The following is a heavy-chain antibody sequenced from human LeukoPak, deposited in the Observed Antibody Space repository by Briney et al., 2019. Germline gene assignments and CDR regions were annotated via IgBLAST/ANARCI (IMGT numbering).Heavy chain of an antibody. CDR2: ITNKNGKT. D-gene: IGHD6-25*01. Sequence: PGGSLSLFCVASGFTVSRGAMIWVRRVPGKGLVWVSSITNKNGKTYYADSVKGRFTISRDEYENTVYLKMNNLRAEDTAVYYCAKDHPSSGWPTFEYWGQGTLVTVSP. CDR1: GFTVSRGA. CDR3: AKDHPSSGWPTFEY. J-gene: IGHJ4*02. V-gene: IGHV3-23*01.